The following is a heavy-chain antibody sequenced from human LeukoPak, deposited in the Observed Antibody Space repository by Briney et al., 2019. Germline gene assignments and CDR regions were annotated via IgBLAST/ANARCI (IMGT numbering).Heavy chain of an antibody. V-gene: IGHV1-2*06. J-gene: IGHJ4*02. Sequence: ASVKVSCKASGYTFTGYYMHWVRQAPGQGLEWMGRINPNSGGTNYAQKFQGRVTMTRDTSIRTAYMELSRLRSDDTAVYYCARDLGSYDFWSGYYNYWGQGTLVTVSS. CDR3: ARDLGSYDFWSGYYNY. CDR1: GYTFTGYY. CDR2: INPNSGGT. D-gene: IGHD3-3*01.